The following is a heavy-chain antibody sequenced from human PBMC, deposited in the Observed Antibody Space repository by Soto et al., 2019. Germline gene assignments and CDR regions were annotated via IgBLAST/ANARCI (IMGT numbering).Heavy chain of an antibody. CDR1: GGTFTSYA. CDR3: ARGXIFGVVRDYYHYYGMDV. D-gene: IGHD3-3*01. J-gene: IGHJ6*02. V-gene: IGHV1-69*13. CDR2: IIPIYDTV. Sequence: GASVKVSCKASGGTFTSYAFSWVRQAPGQGLEWMGGIIPIYDTVMFAQKFQGRVTIAADESSSTASMELSSLRSEDTAVYYCARGXIFGVVRDYYHYYGMDVWGRGTTVTVSS.